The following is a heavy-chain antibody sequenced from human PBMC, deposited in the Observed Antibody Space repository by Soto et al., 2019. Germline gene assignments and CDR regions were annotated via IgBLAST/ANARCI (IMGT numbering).Heavy chain of an antibody. CDR3: AKDTVYAMIVVFDY. CDR2: ISYDGNNK. J-gene: IGHJ4*02. Sequence: PGGSLRLSCAASGFTYTTYTMHWVRQAPGKGLEWVAVISYDGNNKFYADSVKGRFTISRDSTKNTLYLQMNSLRAEDTAVYYCAKDTVYAMIVVFDYWGQGTLVTVSS. V-gene: IGHV3-30-3*02. CDR1: GFTYTTYT. D-gene: IGHD2-8*01.